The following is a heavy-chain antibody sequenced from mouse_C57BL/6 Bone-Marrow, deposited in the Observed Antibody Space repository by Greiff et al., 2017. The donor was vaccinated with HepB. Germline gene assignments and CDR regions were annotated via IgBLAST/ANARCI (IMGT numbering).Heavy chain of an antibody. CDR2: IDPNSGGT. D-gene: IGHD2-3*01. Sequence: VKLQQPGAELVKPGASVKLSCKASGYTFTSYWMHWVKQRPGRGLEWIGRIDPNSGGTKYNEKFKSKATLTVDKPSSTAYMQLSSLTSEDSAVYYCAREDRYDGYYDWYFDVWGTGTTVTVSS. J-gene: IGHJ1*03. CDR3: AREDRYDGYYDWYFDV. CDR1: GYTFTSYW. V-gene: IGHV1-72*01.